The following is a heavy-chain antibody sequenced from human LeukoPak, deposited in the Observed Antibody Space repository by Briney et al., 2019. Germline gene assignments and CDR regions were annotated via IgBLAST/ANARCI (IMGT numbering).Heavy chain of an antibody. J-gene: IGHJ5*02. CDR3: ARQPGAGWFDP. CDR2: INPGDSDT. CDR1: GYSFTSSW. Sequence: GESLKISCQASGYSFTSSWIGWARQMPGKGLEWMAIINPGDSDTRYSPSFQGQVTISADKSISTVYSQWGSLKASDTAMYYCARQPGAGWFDPWGQGTLVTASS. D-gene: IGHD3-10*01. V-gene: IGHV5-51*01.